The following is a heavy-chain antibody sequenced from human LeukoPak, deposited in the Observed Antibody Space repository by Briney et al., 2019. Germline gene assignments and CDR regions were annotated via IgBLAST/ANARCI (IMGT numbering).Heavy chain of an antibody. CDR1: GFTFSSYW. CDR3: ARDSGYSSSWYGSPVRWFDP. J-gene: IGHJ5*02. CDR2: INSDGSST. Sequence: RSGGSLRLSCAASGFTFSSYWMHWVRQAPGKGLVWVSRINSDGSSTSYADSVKGRFTISRDNAKNTLYLQMNSLRAEDTAVYYCARDSGYSSSWYGSPVRWFDPWGQGTLVTVSS. V-gene: IGHV3-74*01. D-gene: IGHD6-13*01.